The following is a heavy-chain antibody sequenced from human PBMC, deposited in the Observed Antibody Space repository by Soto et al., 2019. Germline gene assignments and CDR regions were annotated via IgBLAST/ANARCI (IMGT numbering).Heavy chain of an antibody. Sequence: VQLQESGPGLVKPSGTLSLTCTVSGGSISTTNWWSWVRQSPGKGLEWIGEILHIGSTNYNPSLKHLITKSINKSKHQFALRLSSVTAADTAVYFCASGFDSDGLYNGGHPWGQGTLVSVSS. CDR1: GGSISTTNW. CDR2: ILHIGST. J-gene: IGHJ5*02. CDR3: ASGFDSDGLYNGGHP. V-gene: IGHV4-4*02. D-gene: IGHD3-22*01.